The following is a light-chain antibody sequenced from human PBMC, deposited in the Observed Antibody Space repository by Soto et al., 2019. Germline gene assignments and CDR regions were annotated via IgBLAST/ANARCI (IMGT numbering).Light chain of an antibody. CDR2: GSS. CDR1: QTVASN. J-gene: IGKJ2*01. Sequence: EIVMTQSPATLSVSPGERATLSCRASQTVASNLAWYQQKPGQATRLLIHGSSTRATGVPARFSGSGSGTEFTLTISSLQSEDFAVYYCQQYHNWPPQYTFGQGTKLQI. V-gene: IGKV3-15*01. CDR3: QQYHNWPPQYT.